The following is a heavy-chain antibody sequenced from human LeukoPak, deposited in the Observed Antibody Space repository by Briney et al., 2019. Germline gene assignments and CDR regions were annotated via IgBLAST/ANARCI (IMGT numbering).Heavy chain of an antibody. D-gene: IGHD3-10*01. CDR3: ARDIPYGSGSLYDY. CDR1: GFTFSSYS. V-gene: IGHV3-21*01. Sequence: GGSLRLSCAASGFTFSSYSMNWVRRAPGKGLEWVSSISSSSSYIYYADSVKGRFTISRDNAKNSLYLQMNSLRAEDTAVYYCARDIPYGSGSLYDYWGQGTLVTVSS. CDR2: ISSSSSYI. J-gene: IGHJ4*02.